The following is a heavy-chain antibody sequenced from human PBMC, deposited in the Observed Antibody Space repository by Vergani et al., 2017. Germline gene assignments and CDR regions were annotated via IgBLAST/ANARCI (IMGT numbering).Heavy chain of an antibody. V-gene: IGHV1-69*04. J-gene: IGHJ6*02. D-gene: IGHD6-13*01. Sequence: QVQLVQSGAEVKKPGSSVKVSCKASGGTFSSYAISWVRQAPGQGLEWMGRIIPILGIANYAQKFQGRVTITADKSTSTAYMELSSLRSEDTAVYYCAREDSSSWYVKYGRYYGMDVWGQGP. CDR1: GGTFSSYA. CDR2: IIPILGIA. CDR3: AREDSSSWYVKYGRYYGMDV.